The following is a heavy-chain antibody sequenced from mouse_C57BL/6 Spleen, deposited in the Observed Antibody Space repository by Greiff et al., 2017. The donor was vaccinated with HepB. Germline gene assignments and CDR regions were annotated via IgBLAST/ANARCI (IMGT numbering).Heavy chain of an antibody. J-gene: IGHJ4*01. CDR1: GFTFSDYG. D-gene: IGHD2-3*01. V-gene: IGHV5-17*01. Sequence: EVQRVESGGGLVKPGGSLKLSCAASGFTFSDYGMHWVRQAPEKGLEWVAYISSGSSTIYYADTVKGRFTISIDNAKNTLLLQMTSLRSEDTAMYYCARRYDGYPLYAMDYWGQGTSVTVSS. CDR3: ARRYDGYPLYAMDY. CDR2: ISSGSSTI.